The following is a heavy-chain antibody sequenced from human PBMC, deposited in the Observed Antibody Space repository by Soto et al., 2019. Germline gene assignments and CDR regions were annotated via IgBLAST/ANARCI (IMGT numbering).Heavy chain of an antibody. CDR1: GGSISSGGYY. D-gene: IGHD2-2*01. V-gene: IGHV4-31*03. CDR3: ARAGIVVVPAAIPWFDP. Sequence: SETLSLTCTVSGGSISSGGYYWSWIRQHPGKGLEWIGYIYYSGSTYYNTSLKNRVNISVDTSKNQLSLKLSSVTAADTAVYFCARAGIVVVPAAIPWFDPWGQGTLVTVSS. J-gene: IGHJ5*02. CDR2: IYYSGST.